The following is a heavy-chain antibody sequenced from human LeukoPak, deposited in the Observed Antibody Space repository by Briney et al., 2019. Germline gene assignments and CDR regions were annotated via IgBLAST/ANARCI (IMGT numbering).Heavy chain of an antibody. V-gene: IGHV4-39*01. CDR1: GGSFSSSTYY. CDR2: VYYSGST. CDR3: ARQYYDSSGYYPWYFDY. Sequence: SETLSLTCSVSGGSFSSSTYYWGWIRQPPGKGLEWIGSVYYSGSTYYNQSLKSRVSISVDTSKNQFSLKLTSVTAADTAVYYCARQYYDSSGYYPWYFDYWGQGTLVTVSS. D-gene: IGHD3-22*01. J-gene: IGHJ4*02.